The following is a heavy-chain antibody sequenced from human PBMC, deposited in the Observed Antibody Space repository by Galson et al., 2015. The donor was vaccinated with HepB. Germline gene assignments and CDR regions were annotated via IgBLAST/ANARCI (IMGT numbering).Heavy chain of an antibody. V-gene: IGHV3-30-3*01. CDR3: AREGMAGKFVY. J-gene: IGHJ4*02. CDR2: ISYDGYSK. Sequence: SLRLSCAASGFTFRTHAMHWVRQAPGKGLEWVAIISYDGYSKYYLDSVKGRFTISRDNPKNTLYLQMNGLRGEDTAVYYCAREGMAGKFVYWGQGALVSVSS. D-gene: IGHD6-19*01. CDR1: GFTFRTHA.